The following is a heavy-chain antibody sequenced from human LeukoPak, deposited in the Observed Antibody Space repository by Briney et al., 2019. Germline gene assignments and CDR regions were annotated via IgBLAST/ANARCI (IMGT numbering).Heavy chain of an antibody. CDR2: IYYSGST. CDR1: GGSISSGDYY. CDR3: ARDSTAPNRYGYYYGYFDY. Sequence: SQTLSLTCTVSGGSISSGDYYWSWIRQPPGKGLEWIVYIYYSGSTYYNPSLKSRVTISVDTSKNQFSLKLSSVTAADTAVYYCARDSTAPNRYGYYYGYFDYWGQGTLVTVSS. J-gene: IGHJ4*02. D-gene: IGHD3-22*01. V-gene: IGHV4-30-4*01.